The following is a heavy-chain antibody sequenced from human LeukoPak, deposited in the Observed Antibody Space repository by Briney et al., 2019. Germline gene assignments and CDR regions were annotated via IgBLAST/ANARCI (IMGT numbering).Heavy chain of an antibody. V-gene: IGHV3-23*01. D-gene: IGHD6-13*01. J-gene: IGHJ4*02. CDR3: AKDRGPVSYSSSWPRGDY. CDR2: ISGSGGST. CDR1: GFTFSSYG. Sequence: GGSLRLSCAASGFTFSSYGMSWVRRAPGKGLEWVSAISGSGGSTYYADSVKGRFTISRDNSKNTLYLQMNSLRAEDTAVYYCAKDRGPVSYSSSWPRGDYWGQGTLVTVSS.